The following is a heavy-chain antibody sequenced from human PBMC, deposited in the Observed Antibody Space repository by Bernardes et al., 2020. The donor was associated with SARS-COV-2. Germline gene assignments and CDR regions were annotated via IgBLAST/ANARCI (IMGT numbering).Heavy chain of an antibody. J-gene: IGHJ6*02. CDR3: ASQLYYYGMDV. V-gene: IGHV3-53*01. CDR2: IYSGGST. Sequence: GGSLRLSCAASGFTVSSNYMSWVRQAPGKGLEWVSVIYSGGSTYYADSVKGRFTISRDNSKNTLYLQMNSLRAEDTAVYYCASQLYYYGMDVWGQGTTVTVSS. D-gene: IGHD1-1*01. CDR1: GFTVSSNY.